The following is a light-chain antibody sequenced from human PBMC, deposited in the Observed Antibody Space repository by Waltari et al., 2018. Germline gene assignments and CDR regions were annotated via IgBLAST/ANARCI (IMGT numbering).Light chain of an antibody. CDR2: KIN. J-gene: IGLJ3*02. CDR1: SGPISSTSY. V-gene: IGLV8-61*01. CDR3: ALYMGSGIWV. Sequence: QTVVTQEPSLSVSPGGTVTLTCALTSGPISSTSYATWYQQTPGQPPRTLVYKINRRCSGVPGHFSGSVFEVKAALTITGAEAENDFDYYCALYMGSGIWVFGGETKLTVL.